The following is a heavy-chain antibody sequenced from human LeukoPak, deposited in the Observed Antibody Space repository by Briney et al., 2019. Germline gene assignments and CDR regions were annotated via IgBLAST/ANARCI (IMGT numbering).Heavy chain of an antibody. D-gene: IGHD6-19*01. J-gene: IGHJ4*02. CDR1: GFTFSSYS. V-gene: IGHV3-21*01. CDR2: ISSSSSNI. CDR3: ARDKVRDSVAGSNFDY. Sequence: KTGGSLRLSCAASGFTFSSYSMNWVRQAPGKGLEWVSSISSSSSNIYYADSVKGRFTISRDNAKNSLYLQMNSLRVEDTAVYYCARDKVRDSVAGSNFDYWGQGTLVTVSS.